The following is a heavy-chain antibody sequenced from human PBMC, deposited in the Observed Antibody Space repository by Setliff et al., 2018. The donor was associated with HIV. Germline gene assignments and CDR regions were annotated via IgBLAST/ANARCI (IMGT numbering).Heavy chain of an antibody. V-gene: IGHV3-73*01. J-gene: IGHJ6*04. CDR1: GFPFSGSA. D-gene: IGHD3-3*01. CDR2: IKTQPSNYAT. Sequence: GGSLRLSCAASGFPFSGSAIHWVRRASGKGLEWVGRIKTQPSNYATAYGASMEGRFTISRDNAKNSVYLQMNSLRAEDTALYYCARVALYYDFWSGYYSGPPDHWGKGTTVTVSS. CDR3: ARVALYYDFWSGYYSGPPDH.